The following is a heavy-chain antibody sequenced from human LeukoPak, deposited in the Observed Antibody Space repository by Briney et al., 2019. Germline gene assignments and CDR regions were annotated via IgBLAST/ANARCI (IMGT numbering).Heavy chain of an antibody. Sequence: GGSLRLSCAAPGLNINNYDMSWVRQAPGKGLEWVSAISGSGGSTYYADSVKGRFTISRDTSKNTLYLQMNSLRAEDTAVYYCAELGITMIGGVWGKGTTVTISS. D-gene: IGHD3-10*02. CDR3: AELGITMIGGV. CDR2: ISGSGGST. CDR1: GLNINNYD. V-gene: IGHV3-23*01. J-gene: IGHJ6*04.